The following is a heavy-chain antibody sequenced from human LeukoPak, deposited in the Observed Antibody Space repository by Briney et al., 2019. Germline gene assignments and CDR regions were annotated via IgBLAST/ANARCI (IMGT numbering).Heavy chain of an antibody. CDR1: GGSITSSTYH. V-gene: IGHV4-39*01. CDR3: ARHKEKVRFLEWLGRNWFDP. Sequence: SETLSLTCSVSGGSITSSTYHWGWIRQSPGKGLEWIGNIYSSGSTYYNPSLKSRVTISVDTSKNQFSLKLSSVTAADTAVYYCARHKEKVRFLEWLGRNWFDPWGQGTLVTVSS. CDR2: IYSSGST. D-gene: IGHD3-3*01. J-gene: IGHJ5*02.